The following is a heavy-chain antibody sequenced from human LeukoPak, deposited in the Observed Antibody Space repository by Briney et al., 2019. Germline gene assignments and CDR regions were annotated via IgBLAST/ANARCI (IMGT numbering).Heavy chain of an antibody. D-gene: IGHD2-21*01. CDR1: GFTFSSYA. CDR2: ISGGGGST. J-gene: IGHJ4*02. CDR3: AKVVGMCDY. V-gene: IGHV3-23*01. Sequence: GGSLRLSCAASGFTFSSYAMSWVRQAPGKGLEWVSGISGGGGSTDYADSVKGRFTISRDNSKNTLYLQMNSLRAEDTAVYYCAKVVGMCDYWGQGTLVTVSS.